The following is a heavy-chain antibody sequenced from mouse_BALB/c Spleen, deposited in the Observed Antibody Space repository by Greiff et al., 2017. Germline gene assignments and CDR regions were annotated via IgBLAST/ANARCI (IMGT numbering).Heavy chain of an antibody. J-gene: IGHJ2*01. V-gene: IGHV5-6*01. CDR1: GFTFSSYG. Sequence: EVHLVESGGDLVKPGGSLKLSCAASGFTFSSYGMSWVRQTPDKRLEWVATISSGGSYTYYPDSVKGRFTISRDNAKNTLYLQMSSLKSEDTAMHYCARSYYRYDYFDYWGQGTTLTVSS. CDR3: ARSYYRYDYFDY. D-gene: IGHD2-14*01. CDR2: ISSGGSYT.